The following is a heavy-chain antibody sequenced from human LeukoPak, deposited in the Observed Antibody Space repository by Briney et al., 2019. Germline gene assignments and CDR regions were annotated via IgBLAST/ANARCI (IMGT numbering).Heavy chain of an antibody. V-gene: IGHV1-69*01. D-gene: IGHD3-22*01. CDR2: IIPIFGTA. J-gene: IGHJ4*02. CDR1: GGTFSSYA. Sequence: SVKVSCKASGGTFSSYAISWVRQAPGQGLEWMGGIIPIFGTANYAQKFQGRVKITADESTGTAYMELSSLRSEDTAVYYCARDHPNSSGYSFDYWGQGTLVTVSS. CDR3: ARDHPNSSGYSFDY.